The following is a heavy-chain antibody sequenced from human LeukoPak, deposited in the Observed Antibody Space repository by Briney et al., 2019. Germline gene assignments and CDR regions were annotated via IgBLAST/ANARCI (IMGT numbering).Heavy chain of an antibody. J-gene: IGHJ6*02. CDR1: GFTFGSYS. CDR3: ARGHYGDYVPAYYYYGMDV. CDR2: ISSSSSYM. Sequence: PGGSLRLSCAASGFTFGSYSMNWVRQAPGKGLEWVSSISSSSSYMYYADSVKGRFTISRDNAKNSLYLQMNSLRAEDTAVYYCARGHYGDYVPAYYYYGMDVWGQGTTVTVSS. V-gene: IGHV3-21*01. D-gene: IGHD4-17*01.